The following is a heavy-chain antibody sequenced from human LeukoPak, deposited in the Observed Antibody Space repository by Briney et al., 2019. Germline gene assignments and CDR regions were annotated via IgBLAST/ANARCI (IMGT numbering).Heavy chain of an antibody. CDR1: GGSFSGYY. Sequence: PSETLSLTCAVYGGSFSGYYWSWIRQPPGKGLEWIGEINHSGSTNYNPSLKSRVTISVDTSKNQFSLKLSSVTAADTAVYYCARSTIFGVVTPSYYFDYWGQGTLVTVSS. CDR2: INHSGST. CDR3: ARSTIFGVVTPSYYFDY. D-gene: IGHD3-3*01. J-gene: IGHJ4*02. V-gene: IGHV4-34*01.